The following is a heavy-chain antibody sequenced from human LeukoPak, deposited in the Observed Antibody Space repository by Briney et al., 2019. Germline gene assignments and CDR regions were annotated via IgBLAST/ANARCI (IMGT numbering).Heavy chain of an antibody. Sequence: PGGSLRLSGAASRFIFSNYAMHWVRQAPGKGLDWVAVISYHGRDQFYADSVKGRFTISRDSSKDTLYLQMNSLRTEDTAVYYCVRQDCSGGSCYLDYWGQGTLVTVSS. CDR2: ISYHGRDQ. D-gene: IGHD2-15*01. CDR1: RFIFSNYA. V-gene: IGHV3-30*04. CDR3: VRQDCSGGSCYLDY. J-gene: IGHJ4*02.